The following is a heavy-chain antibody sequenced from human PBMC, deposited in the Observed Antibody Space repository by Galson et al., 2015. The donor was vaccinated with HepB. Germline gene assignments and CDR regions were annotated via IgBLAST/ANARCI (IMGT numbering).Heavy chain of an antibody. CDR1: GYTFTSYG. Sequence: SVKVSCKASGYTFTSYGISWVRQAPGQGLEWMGWISAYNGNTNYAQKLQGRVTMTTDTSTSTAYMELRSLRSDDTAVYYCARDILWFGTPPYYGMDVWGQGTTVTVPS. J-gene: IGHJ6*02. CDR3: ARDILWFGTPPYYGMDV. D-gene: IGHD3-10*01. V-gene: IGHV1-18*04. CDR2: ISAYNGNT.